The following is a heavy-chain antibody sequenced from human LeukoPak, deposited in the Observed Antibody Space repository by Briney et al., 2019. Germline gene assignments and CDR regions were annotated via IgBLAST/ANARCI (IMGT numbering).Heavy chain of an antibody. CDR2: ISSSSSYI. CDR1: GFTFSSYE. CDR3: ARGAYGSGSYGDNWFDP. D-gene: IGHD3-10*01. J-gene: IGHJ5*02. Sequence: GGSLRLSCAASGFTFSSYEMNWVRQAPGKGLEWVSYISSSSSYIHYADSVKGRFTISRDNSKNTLYLQMNSLRAEDTAVYYCARGAYGSGSYGDNWFDPWGQGTLVTVSS. V-gene: IGHV3-21*05.